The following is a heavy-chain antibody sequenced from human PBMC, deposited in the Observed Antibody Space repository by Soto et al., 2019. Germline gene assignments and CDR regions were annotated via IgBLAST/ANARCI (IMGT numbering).Heavy chain of an antibody. CDR3: ARDAYISGHYQFDY. D-gene: IGHD6-19*01. Sequence: EVQLVESGGGLVQPGGSLRLSCAASGFTFSSYCMHWVRQVPGKGLVWVSRIHFDGSTTHYADSVKGRFTISRDNAKNTPSLQMNSLRAEDTAVYYCARDAYISGHYQFDYWGQGTLVTVSS. J-gene: IGHJ4*02. V-gene: IGHV3-74*01. CDR1: GFTFSSYC. CDR2: IHFDGSTT.